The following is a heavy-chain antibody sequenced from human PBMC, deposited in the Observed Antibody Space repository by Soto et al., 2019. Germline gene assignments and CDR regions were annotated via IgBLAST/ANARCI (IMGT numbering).Heavy chain of an antibody. D-gene: IGHD2-2*01. V-gene: IGHV3-21*01. CDR1: GFTFSSYS. CDR2: ISSSSSYI. CDR3: ARDGCSSTSCQTYDFDY. J-gene: IGHJ4*02. Sequence: GGSLRLSCAASGFTFSSYSMNWVRQAPGKGLEWVSSISSSSSYIYYADSVKGRFTISRDNAKNSLYLQMNSLRAEDTAVYYCARDGCSSTSCQTYDFDYWGQGTLVTVSS.